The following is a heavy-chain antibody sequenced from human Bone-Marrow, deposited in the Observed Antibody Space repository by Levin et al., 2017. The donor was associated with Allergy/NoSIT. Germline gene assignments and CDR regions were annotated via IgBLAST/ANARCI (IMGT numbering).Heavy chain of an antibody. J-gene: IGHJ4*02. V-gene: IGHV1-2*06. CDR1: GYTFTENF. CDR3: ARGGSSSSWFPNYYYDH. Sequence: ASAKVSCKPVGYTFTENFVHWVRRAPGQGLELMGRINPKSGGTFYVQKFQGRVTMTRDTSLTTVYMELSRLTSDDTAVYYCARGGSSSSWFPNYYYDHWGQGSPVTV. CDR2: INPKSGGT. D-gene: IGHD6-13*01.